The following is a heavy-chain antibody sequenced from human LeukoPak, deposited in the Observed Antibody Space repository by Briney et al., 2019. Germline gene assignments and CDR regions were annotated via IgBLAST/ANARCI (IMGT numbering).Heavy chain of an antibody. CDR3: ARGRGFSYPGDFDY. D-gene: IGHD5-18*01. Sequence: SQTLSLTCTVSGASISSGSYYWSWIRQPAGKGLEWIGRFYISGSTIYNPSLKSRVTMSVDTSKNQFSLKLSSVTAADTAVYCCARGRGFSYPGDFDYWGQGTLVTVSS. CDR2: FYISGST. V-gene: IGHV4-61*02. CDR1: GASISSGSYY. J-gene: IGHJ4*02.